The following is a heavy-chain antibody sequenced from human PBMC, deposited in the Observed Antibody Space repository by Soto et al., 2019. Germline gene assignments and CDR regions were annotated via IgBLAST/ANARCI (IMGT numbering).Heavy chain of an antibody. CDR3: AKNEGYSSGWYLD. J-gene: IGHJ4*02. CDR1: GFTFISYG. D-gene: IGHD6-19*01. Sequence: EVQQLESGGGLVQPGGSLRLSCAASGFTFISYGMSWVRQAPGKRLEWVSAISGSGGSTYNADSVKGRFTISRDNSKNTLYLQMNSLRAEDTAVYYCAKNEGYSSGWYLDWGQGTLVTVSS. V-gene: IGHV3-23*01. CDR2: ISGSGGST.